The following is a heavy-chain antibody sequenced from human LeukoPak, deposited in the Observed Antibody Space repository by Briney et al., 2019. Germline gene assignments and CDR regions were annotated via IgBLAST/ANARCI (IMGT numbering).Heavy chain of an antibody. CDR2: IYYSGST. D-gene: IGHD3-3*01. Sequence: SETLSLTCTVSGGSISSSSYYWGWIRQPPGKGLEWIGSIYYSGSTYYNPSLKSRVTISVDTSKNQFSLKLSSVTAADTAVYYCVVGARFLEWLYFFDYWGQGTLVTVSS. CDR1: GGSISSSSYY. V-gene: IGHV4-39*01. CDR3: VVGARFLEWLYFFDY. J-gene: IGHJ4*02.